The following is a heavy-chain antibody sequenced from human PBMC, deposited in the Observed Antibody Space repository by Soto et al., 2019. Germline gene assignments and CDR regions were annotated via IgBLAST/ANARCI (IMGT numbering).Heavy chain of an antibody. D-gene: IGHD3-3*01. Sequence: EVQLVESGGGLVQPGRSLRLSCAASGFTHSDHFVDWVRQAPGRGLEWVGRSRNKANSYTTEYAASVKGRFTVARNESQISMYLQMNSLNTEDTAVYKWTRVFRHLNRHSYVEVWGKGTTVTVSS. CDR1: GFTHSDHF. J-gene: IGHJ6*03. CDR3: TRVFRHLNRHSYVEV. V-gene: IGHV3-72*01. CDR2: SRNKANSYTT.